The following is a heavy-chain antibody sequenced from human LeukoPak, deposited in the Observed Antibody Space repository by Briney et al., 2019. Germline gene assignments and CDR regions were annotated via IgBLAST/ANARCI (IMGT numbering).Heavy chain of an antibody. Sequence: PSQTLSLTCTVSGGSINRGYWSWVRQHPGKGLEWIGHIFYSGSTFYNPSLKSRVTIAVHTSRDQFSLQLTSVTAADTAVYYCASGYGSGWFDRWGQGTLVSLSS. CDR1: GGSINRGY. J-gene: IGHJ5*02. V-gene: IGHV4-30-4*08. CDR2: IFYSGST. D-gene: IGHD3-10*01. CDR3: ASGYGSGWFDR.